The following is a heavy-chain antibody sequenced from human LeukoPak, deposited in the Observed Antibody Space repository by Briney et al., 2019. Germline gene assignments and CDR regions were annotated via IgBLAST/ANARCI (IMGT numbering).Heavy chain of an antibody. CDR2: IRYDGSNK. V-gene: IGHV3-30*02. J-gene: IGHJ6*03. CDR1: GFTFSSYG. Sequence: PGGSLRLSCAASGFTFSSYGMHWVRQAPGKGLEWVAFIRYDGSNKFYADSVKGRFTISRDNSKNTLFLQMNSLRAEDTAVYYCAKDRLESRYYYYYMDVWAKGPRSPSP. D-gene: IGHD1-1*01. CDR3: AKDRLESRYYYYYMDV.